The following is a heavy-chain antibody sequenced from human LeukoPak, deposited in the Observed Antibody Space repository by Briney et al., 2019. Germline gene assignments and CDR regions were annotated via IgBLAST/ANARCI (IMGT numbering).Heavy chain of an antibody. D-gene: IGHD5-12*01. CDR3: ARVGLSGYDYHGDY. CDR1: GFTFSSYW. J-gene: IGHJ4*02. CDR2: INSDGSST. Sequence: GGSLRLSCAASGFTFSSYWMHWVRQAPGKGLVWVSRINSDGSSTSYADSVKGRFTISRDNAKNTLYLQMNSLRAEDKAVYYCARVGLSGYDYHGDYWGQGTLVTVSS. V-gene: IGHV3-74*01.